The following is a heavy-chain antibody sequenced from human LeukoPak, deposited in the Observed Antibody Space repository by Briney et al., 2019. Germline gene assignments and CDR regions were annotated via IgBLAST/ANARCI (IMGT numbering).Heavy chain of an antibody. CDR2: IWYDGSDK. Sequence: PGGSLRLSCAASGFTFSSYGMHWVRQAPGKGLEWVAAIWYDGSDKYYGDSVKGRFTISRDNSKNTLYLQMNSLRVEDTAVYYCAREIYDGFDIWGQGTMVTVSS. CDR3: AREIYDGFDI. D-gene: IGHD2/OR15-2a*01. V-gene: IGHV3-33*01. J-gene: IGHJ3*02. CDR1: GFTFSSYG.